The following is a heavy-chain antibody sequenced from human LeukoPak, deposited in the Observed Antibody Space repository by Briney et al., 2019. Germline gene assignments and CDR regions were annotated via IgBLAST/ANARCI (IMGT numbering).Heavy chain of an antibody. CDR2: INAGNGDT. D-gene: IGHD2-2*01. J-gene: IGHJ4*02. CDR3: AGGVVPAATPHFDY. V-gene: IGHV1-3*01. CDR1: GYTFTIYA. Sequence: ASVKVSCKASGYTFTIYAMHWVRQAPGQRLEWMGWINAGNGDTKYSQKFQGRVTITRDTSASTLYMELSSLRSEDTAVYYCAGGVVPAATPHFDYWGQGTLVTVSS.